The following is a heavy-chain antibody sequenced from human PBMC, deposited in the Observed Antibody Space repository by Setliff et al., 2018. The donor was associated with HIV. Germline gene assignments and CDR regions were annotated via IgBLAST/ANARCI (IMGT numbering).Heavy chain of an antibody. D-gene: IGHD3-16*01. J-gene: IGHJ4*02. CDR1: GYTFSSYS. CDR2: ITPSGGSR. V-gene: IGHV1-46*01. CDR3: ARDRTAGYHYDYGY. Sequence: ASVKVSCKASGYTFSSYSLHWVRQGPGQGLEWMGIITPSGGSRRYAQKFQGRVTMTRDTSTNTVYMDLSGLRSDDTAVYYCARDRTAGYHYDYGYWGQGTLVTVSS.